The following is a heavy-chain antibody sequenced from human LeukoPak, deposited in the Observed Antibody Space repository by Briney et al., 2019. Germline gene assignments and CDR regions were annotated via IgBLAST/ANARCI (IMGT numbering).Heavy chain of an antibody. J-gene: IGHJ4*02. Sequence: GGSLRLSCAASGFTFSSYAMSWVRQAPGKGLEWVSTLSGSGSSTFSADSVKGRFTISRDNSKNTVYLQMNSLRAEDTAVYYCAKSSFPYFIPYYFDCWAQGTLVTVSS. CDR2: LSGSGSST. CDR1: GFTFSSYA. V-gene: IGHV3-23*01. CDR3: AKSSFPYFIPYYFDC. D-gene: IGHD2/OR15-2a*01.